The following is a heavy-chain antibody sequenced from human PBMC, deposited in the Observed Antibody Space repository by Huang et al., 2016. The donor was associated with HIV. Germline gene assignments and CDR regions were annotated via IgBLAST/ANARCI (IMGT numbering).Heavy chain of an antibody. J-gene: IGHJ4*02. CDR1: GFKFDDYA. D-gene: IGHD6-19*01. CDR3: VKDRRMRGSGWTFFDN. V-gene: IGHV3-9*01. Sequence: EVQLEEVGGRLVQPGRSLRLSCATYGFKFDDYALHWVRQVPGGGVGGVSGIRWTSGDIIYSASVRGRFAISRDNAVKSLYLQMDSLRREDTALYYCVKDRRMRGSGWTFFDNWGQGTLVDVSS. CDR2: IRWTSGDI.